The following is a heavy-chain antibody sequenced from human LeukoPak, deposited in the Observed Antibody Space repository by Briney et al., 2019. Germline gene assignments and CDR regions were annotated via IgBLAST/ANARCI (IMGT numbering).Heavy chain of an antibody. V-gene: IGHV1-2*02. CDR1: GYTFTGYY. D-gene: IGHD6-19*01. J-gene: IGHJ4*02. CDR2: SNPNSGCT. Sequence: ASVKVSCKASGYTFTGYYMHWVRQAPGQGLEWMGWSNPNSGCTNYAQKFQGRVNMTSDTSISTAYMELCRLRSDDTAVYYCAREGRGWFDYWGQGTLVTVSS. CDR3: AREGRGWFDY.